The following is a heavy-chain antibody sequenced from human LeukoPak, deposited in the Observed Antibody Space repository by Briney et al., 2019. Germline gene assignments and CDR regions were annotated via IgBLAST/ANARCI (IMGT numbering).Heavy chain of an antibody. Sequence: GGSLRLSCAASGFSFTSYGMHWVRKAPGKGLEWVAVIWYDGTNKYYADSVKGRFTISRDTSNNMLYLQMNSLRAEDTAVYYCARVSESGNSDYWGQGTLVTVSS. J-gene: IGHJ4*02. V-gene: IGHV3-33*01. CDR2: IWYDGTNK. CDR3: ARVSESGNSDY. CDR1: GFSFTSYG. D-gene: IGHD4-23*01.